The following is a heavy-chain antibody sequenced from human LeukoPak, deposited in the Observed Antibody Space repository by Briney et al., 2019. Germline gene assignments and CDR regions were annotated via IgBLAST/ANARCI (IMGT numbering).Heavy chain of an antibody. D-gene: IGHD6-19*01. CDR1: GFTFDDYG. V-gene: IGHV3-20*04. Sequence: GGSLRLSCAASGFTFDDYGLSWVRQAPGKGLEWVSGINWNGGSTGYADSVKGRFTISRDNAKNSLYLQMNSLRAEDTALYYCARSPPRIAVAAAFWDYWGQGTLVTVSS. CDR2: INWNGGST. J-gene: IGHJ4*02. CDR3: ARSPPRIAVAAAFWDY.